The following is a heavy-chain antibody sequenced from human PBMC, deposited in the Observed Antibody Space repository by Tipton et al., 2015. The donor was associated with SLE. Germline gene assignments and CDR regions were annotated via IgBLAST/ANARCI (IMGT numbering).Heavy chain of an antibody. CDR2: IYHSGST. J-gene: IGHJ4*02. Sequence: GSLRLSCAVSGGSISSSNWWSWVRQPPGKGLEWIGEIYHSGSTNYNPSLKSRVTISVDKSKNQFSLKLSSVTAADTAVYYCATLKFFGELGIGRDYWGQGTLVTVSS. CDR3: ATLKFFGELGIGRDY. D-gene: IGHD3-3*01. V-gene: IGHV4-4*02. CDR1: GGSISSSNW.